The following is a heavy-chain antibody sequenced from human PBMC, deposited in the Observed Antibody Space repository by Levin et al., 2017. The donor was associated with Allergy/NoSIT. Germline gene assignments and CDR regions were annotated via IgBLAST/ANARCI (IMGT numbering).Heavy chain of an antibody. D-gene: IGHD5-18*01. Sequence: PGGSLRLSCGASGFTFSNYAMNWVRQAPGKGLEWVSSIGDSGGNTYYADSVKGRFTISRDNSKDTLYLQMNSLRAEDTALYYCAKDRDRYGWDFDYWGQGTLVTVSS. V-gene: IGHV3-23*01. J-gene: IGHJ4*02. CDR2: IGDSGGNT. CDR3: AKDRDRYGWDFDY. CDR1: GFTFSNYA.